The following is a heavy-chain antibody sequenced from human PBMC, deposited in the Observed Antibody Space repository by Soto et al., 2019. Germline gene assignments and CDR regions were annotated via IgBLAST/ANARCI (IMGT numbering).Heavy chain of an antibody. CDR1: GGSISSSSYY. D-gene: IGHD3-10*01. CDR3: ARRNYYYGSGSYGNDNWFDP. CDR2: IYYSGST. J-gene: IGHJ5*02. Sequence: GSLRLSCTVSGGSISSSSYYWGWIRQPPGKGLEWIGSIYYSGSTYYNPSLKSRVTISVDTSKNQFSLKLSSVTAADTAVYYCARRNYYYGSGSYGNDNWFDPWGQGTLVTVSS. V-gene: IGHV4-39*01.